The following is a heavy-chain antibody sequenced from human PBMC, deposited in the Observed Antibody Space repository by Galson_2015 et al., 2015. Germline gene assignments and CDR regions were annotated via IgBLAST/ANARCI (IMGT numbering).Heavy chain of an antibody. CDR3: AKDHYVYTMVRGTIDY. CDR2: ISYDGSNK. V-gene: IGHV3-30*18. J-gene: IGHJ4*02. Sequence: SLRLSCAASGFTFSSYGMHWVRQAPGKGLEWVAVISYDGSNKYYADPVKGRFTISRDNSKNTLYLQMNSLRAEDTAVYYCAKDHYVYTMVRGTIDYWGQGTLVTVSS. CDR1: GFTFSSYG. D-gene: IGHD3-10*01.